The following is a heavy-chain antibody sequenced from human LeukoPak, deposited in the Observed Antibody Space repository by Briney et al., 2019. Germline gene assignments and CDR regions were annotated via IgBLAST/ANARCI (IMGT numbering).Heavy chain of an antibody. CDR2: IYSDGSNE. CDR3: AREQQWLGPLDY. J-gene: IGHJ4*02. CDR1: GLNFSSFG. D-gene: IGHD6-19*01. V-gene: IGHV3-33*01. Sequence: GGSLRLSCAASGLNFSSFGLHWVRQAPGKGLEWVAIIYSDGSNEYYADSVKGRFTISRDNSKNTLSLQMNSLRAEDTAVYHCAREQQWLGPLDYWGQGTLVTVSS.